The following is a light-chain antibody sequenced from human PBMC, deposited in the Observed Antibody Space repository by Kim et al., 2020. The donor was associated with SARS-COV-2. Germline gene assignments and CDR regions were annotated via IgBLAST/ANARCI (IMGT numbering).Light chain of an antibody. Sequence: QRVTITCSGSSSNIGNGAVNWYHQRPRKAPKLLIYFDNLLPSGVSDRFSCSKSGTSASLAISGLQSEDEGDYFCAAWDDRLHSWVFGGGTQLTVL. CDR3: AAWDDRLHSWV. CDR1: SSNIGNGA. CDR2: FDN. V-gene: IGLV1-36*01. J-gene: IGLJ3*02.